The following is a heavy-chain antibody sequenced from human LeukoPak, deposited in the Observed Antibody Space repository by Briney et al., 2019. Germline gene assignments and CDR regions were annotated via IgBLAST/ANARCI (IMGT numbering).Heavy chain of an antibody. CDR1: GYTFTSYG. V-gene: IGHV1-18*01. Sequence: ASVKVSCKASGYTFTSYGISWVRQAPGQGLEWMGWISAYNGNTNYAQKLQGRVTMTTDTSTSTAYMELRSLRSDDTAVYYCARITMVRGVIITLGVSGLDYWGQGTLVTVSS. CDR3: ARITMVRGVIITLGVSGLDY. D-gene: IGHD3-10*01. CDR2: ISAYNGNT. J-gene: IGHJ4*02.